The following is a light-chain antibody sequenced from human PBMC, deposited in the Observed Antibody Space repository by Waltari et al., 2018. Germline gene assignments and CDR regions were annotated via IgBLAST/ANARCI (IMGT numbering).Light chain of an antibody. V-gene: IGLV3-19*01. CDR1: DVRSHY. Sequence: SSDLTQGPAVSVALGQTVRITCQGDDVRSHYASWYHPRPGQAPIPVMYDRGKRSSGISNRFSGSISGDTAYLTITGVRAEDEADYYCNSRTRSAFEWVFGGGTKLTVL. CDR2: DRG. CDR3: NSRTRSAFEWV. J-gene: IGLJ3*02.